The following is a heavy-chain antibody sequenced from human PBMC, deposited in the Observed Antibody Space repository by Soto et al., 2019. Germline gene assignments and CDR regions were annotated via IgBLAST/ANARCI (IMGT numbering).Heavy chain of an antibody. CDR3: ARAPRKNWFDP. Sequence: SETLSLTCAVSGYSTSSGYYWGLIRQPPGKGLEWIGSIYHSGSTYYNPSLKSRVTISVDTSKNQFSLKLSSVTAADTAVYYCARAPRKNWFDPWGQGTLVTVSS. CDR2: IYHSGST. CDR1: GYSTSSGYY. V-gene: IGHV4-38-2*01. J-gene: IGHJ5*02.